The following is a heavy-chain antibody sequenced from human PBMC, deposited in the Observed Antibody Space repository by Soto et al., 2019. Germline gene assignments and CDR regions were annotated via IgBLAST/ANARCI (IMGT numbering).Heavy chain of an antibody. CDR2: ISYDGSNK. Sequence: PGGSLRLSCAASGFTFSSYGMHWVRQAPGKGLEWVAAISYDGSNKYYADSVKGRFTISRDNSKNTLYVQMNSLRAEDTAVYYCARCYDSSGYYYELFDYWGQGTMVTVSS. CDR3: ARCYDSSGYYYELFDY. CDR1: GFTFSSYG. V-gene: IGHV3-30*03. J-gene: IGHJ4*03. D-gene: IGHD3-22*01.